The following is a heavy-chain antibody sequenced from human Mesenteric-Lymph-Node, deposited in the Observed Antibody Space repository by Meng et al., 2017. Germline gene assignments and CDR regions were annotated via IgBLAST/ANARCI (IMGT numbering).Heavy chain of an antibody. Sequence: EGAVGGLGGGFLPLGGPLTISGAASGFTFNTYWMYWVRQVPGKGLVWVSRINEDGSSTSYADSVKGRFTISRDNAKNTLYLQMNSLRVEDTAVYYCARGYRDYWSQGTLVTVSS. J-gene: IGHJ4*02. D-gene: IGHD1-14*01. V-gene: IGHV3-74*01. CDR1: GFTFNTYW. CDR2: INEDGSST. CDR3: ARGYRDY.